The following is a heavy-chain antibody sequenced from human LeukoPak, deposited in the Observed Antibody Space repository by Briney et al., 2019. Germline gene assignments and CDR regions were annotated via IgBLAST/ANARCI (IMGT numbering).Heavy chain of an antibody. Sequence: SETLSLTCTVSGGSISSSSYYWGWIRQPPGKGLEWIGSIYYSGSTYYNPSLKSRVTISVDTSKNQFSLKLSSVTAADTAVYYCARERTYYYGSGSYFDYWGQGTLVTVSS. D-gene: IGHD3-10*01. CDR3: ARERTYYYGSGSYFDY. CDR1: GGSISSSSYY. CDR2: IYYSGST. V-gene: IGHV4-39*07. J-gene: IGHJ4*02.